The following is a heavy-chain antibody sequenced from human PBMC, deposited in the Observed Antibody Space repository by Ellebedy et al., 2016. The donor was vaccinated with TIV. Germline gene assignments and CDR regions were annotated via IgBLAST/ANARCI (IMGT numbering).Heavy chain of an antibody. J-gene: IGHJ3*01. CDR3: ARTREFIYGNDPFDL. CDR1: GCTFEDFA. D-gene: IGHD4-17*01. V-gene: IGHV3-9*03. Sequence: PWGSLRLSCVVSGCTFEDFAFHRVRQAPGKGLEWDSGINWSGAPFGHADSVKGRFSISRDNDKNTLYLHMDILRVDDMALYFCARTREFIYGNDPFDLWGQGTVVIVSS. CDR2: INWSGAPF.